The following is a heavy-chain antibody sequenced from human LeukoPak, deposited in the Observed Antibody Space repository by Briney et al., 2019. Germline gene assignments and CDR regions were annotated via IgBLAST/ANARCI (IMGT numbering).Heavy chain of an antibody. CDR1: GGSISSYY. CDR3: ARLGPTIFGVVRDANAFDI. D-gene: IGHD3-3*01. V-gene: IGHV4-4*07. Sequence: SETLSLTCTVSGGSISSYYWSWIRQPAGKGLEWIGRIYTSGSTNYNPSLKSRVTMSVDTSKNQFSLKLSSVTAADTAVYYCARLGPTIFGVVRDANAFDIWGQGTMATVSS. CDR2: IYTSGST. J-gene: IGHJ3*02.